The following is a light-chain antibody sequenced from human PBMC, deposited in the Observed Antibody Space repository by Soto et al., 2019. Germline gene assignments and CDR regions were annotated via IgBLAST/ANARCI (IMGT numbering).Light chain of an antibody. CDR2: GAS. J-gene: IGKJ4*01. CDR1: QGISHY. CDR3: QQYDSYPLT. V-gene: IGKV1-16*01. Sequence: DIQMTQSPSSLSASRGDRVTITCRASQGISHYLAWIQQKPGKAPKSLSYGASSLQSGVPSRFSGSGSGTDLALTITTRQPGDFATDYCQQYDSYPLTFGGGTKVEIK.